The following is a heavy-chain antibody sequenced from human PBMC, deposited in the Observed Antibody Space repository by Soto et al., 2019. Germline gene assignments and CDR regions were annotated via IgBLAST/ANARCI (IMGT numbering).Heavy chain of an antibody. CDR1: GFSFSSFA. Sequence: GGSLRLSCEASGFSFSSFAMNWVRQAPGRGLEWVSYISDDGASIYYADSLKGRFTISRDNAKNSLSLQMNNLRAEDTAVYYCTRENSVQAWLHHFDHWGLGTLVTVSS. V-gene: IGHV3-48*03. J-gene: IGHJ4*02. D-gene: IGHD5-18*01. CDR2: ISDDGASI. CDR3: TRENSVQAWLHHFDH.